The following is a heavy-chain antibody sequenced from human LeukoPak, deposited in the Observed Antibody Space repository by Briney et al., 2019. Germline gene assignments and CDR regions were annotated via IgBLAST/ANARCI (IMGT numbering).Heavy chain of an antibody. CDR1: GGSFGGYY. CDR3: ARDNNGKGSGWYYFDY. CDR2: IYYSGST. V-gene: IGHV4-59*01. Sequence: SETLSLTCAVYGGSFGGYYWSWIRQPPGKGLEWIAYIYYSGSTNHNPSFKSRVTISVDTSKNQFSLKLSSVTAADTAIYYCARDNNGKGSGWYYFDYWGQGTLVTVSS. D-gene: IGHD6-19*01. J-gene: IGHJ4*02.